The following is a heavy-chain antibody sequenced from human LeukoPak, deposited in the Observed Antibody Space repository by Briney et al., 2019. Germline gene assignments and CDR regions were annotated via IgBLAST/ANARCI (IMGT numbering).Heavy chain of an antibody. CDR2: FDPEDGET. CDR1: GYTLTELS. CDR3: ARDVSGYSYGFMDV. J-gene: IGHJ6*03. Sequence: ASVKVSCKVSGYTLTELSMHWVRQAPGKGLEWMGGFDPEDGETIYAQKFQGRVTMTEDTSTDTAFMELRSLRSDDTAVYYCARDVSGYSYGFMDVWGKGTTVTVSS. D-gene: IGHD5-18*01. V-gene: IGHV1-24*01.